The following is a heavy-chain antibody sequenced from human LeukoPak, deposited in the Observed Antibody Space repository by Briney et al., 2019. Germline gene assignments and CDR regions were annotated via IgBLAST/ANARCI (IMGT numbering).Heavy chain of an antibody. CDR3: AREYSSSMPFYYYYMDV. J-gene: IGHJ6*03. CDR2: INPNSGGT. D-gene: IGHD6-6*01. CDR1: GYTFTGYY. Sequence: ASVKVSCKASGYTFTGYYMHWVRQAPGQGLEWMGRINPNSGGTNYAQKFQGRVTMTRDTSISTAYIELSRLRSDDTAVYYCAREYSSSMPFYYYYMDVWGKGTTVTVSS. V-gene: IGHV1-2*06.